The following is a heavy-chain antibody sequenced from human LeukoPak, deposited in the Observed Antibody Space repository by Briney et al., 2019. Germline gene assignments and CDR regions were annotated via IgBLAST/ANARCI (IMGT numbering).Heavy chain of an antibody. CDR3: ARDYIYYGGHHRHFDY. CDR2: INAGNGNT. D-gene: IGHD4-23*01. Sequence: ASVKVSCKASGYTFTSYAMHWVRQAPGQRLEWMGWINAGNGNTKYSQKFQGRVTMTRDTSTSTVYMELSSLRSEDTAVYYCARDYIYYGGHHRHFDYWGQGTLVTVSS. V-gene: IGHV1-3*01. J-gene: IGHJ4*02. CDR1: GYTFTSYA.